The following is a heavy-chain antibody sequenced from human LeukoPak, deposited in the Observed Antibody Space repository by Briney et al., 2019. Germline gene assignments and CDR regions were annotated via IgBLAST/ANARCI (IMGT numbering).Heavy chain of an antibody. V-gene: IGHV4-39*01. CDR1: GGSIGSSSYY. Sequence: SQTLSLTCAVSGGSIGSSSYYWGWIRQPPGKGLEWIGSIYYSGSTYYNPSLKSRVTISVDTSKNQFSLKLSSVTAADTAVYYCARYYGGYYFDYWGQGTLVTVSS. CDR3: ARYYGGYYFDY. D-gene: IGHD3-10*01. CDR2: IYYSGST. J-gene: IGHJ4*02.